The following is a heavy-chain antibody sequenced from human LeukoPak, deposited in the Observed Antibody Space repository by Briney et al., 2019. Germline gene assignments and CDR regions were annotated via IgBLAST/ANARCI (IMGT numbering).Heavy chain of an antibody. D-gene: IGHD2-15*01. CDR3: ARRVVVVVAATDYFDY. J-gene: IGHJ4*02. CDR1: GGSFSGYY. CDR2: INHSGST. Sequence: PSETLSLTCAVYGGSFSGYYWSWIRQPPGKGLEWIGEINHSGSTNYNPSLKSRVTISVDTSKNQFSLKLSSVTAAGTAVYYCARRVVVVVAATDYFDYWGQGTLVTVSS. V-gene: IGHV4-34*01.